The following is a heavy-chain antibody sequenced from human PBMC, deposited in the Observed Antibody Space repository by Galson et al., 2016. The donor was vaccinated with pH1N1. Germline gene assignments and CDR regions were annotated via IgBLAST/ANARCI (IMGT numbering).Heavy chain of an antibody. V-gene: IGHV7-4-1*02. CDR3: ARESTRCSGGSCYFDS. J-gene: IGHJ4*02. CDR2: IHTTTGVT. CDR1: GYTFASHA. D-gene: IGHD2-15*01. Sequence: SVKVSCKASGYTFASHAINWVRQVPGQGLEWMGWIHTTTGVTSYAQGSTGRFVFSLDTSVTTAYLEISSLKTEDAAVYYCARESTRCSGGSCYFDSWGQGTLVTVSS.